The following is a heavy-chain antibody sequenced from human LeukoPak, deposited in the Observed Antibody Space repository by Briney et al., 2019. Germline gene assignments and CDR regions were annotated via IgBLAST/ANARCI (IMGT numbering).Heavy chain of an antibody. CDR2: IRYDGSNK. V-gene: IGHV3-30*02. Sequence: PGGSLRLSCAASGFTFSSYGMHWVRQAPGKGLEWVAFIRYDGSNKYYADSVKGRFTISRDNAKNSLYLQMNSLKTEDTAVYYCTTGVSYLRASAGGQFDYWGQGTLVTVSS. CDR1: GFTFSSYG. J-gene: IGHJ4*02. CDR3: TTGVSYLRASAGGQFDY. D-gene: IGHD6-6*01.